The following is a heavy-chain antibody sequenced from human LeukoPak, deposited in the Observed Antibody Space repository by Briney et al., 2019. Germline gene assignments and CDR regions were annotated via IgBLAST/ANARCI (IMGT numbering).Heavy chain of an antibody. D-gene: IGHD3-22*01. Sequence: GASVKVSCKASGYTFTSYGISWVRQAPGQGLEWMGWTSAYNGNTNYAQKLQGRVTMTTDTSTSTAYMELRSLRSDDTAVYYCARARTMSQLYYFDYWGQGTLVTVSS. V-gene: IGHV1-18*01. J-gene: IGHJ4*02. CDR2: TSAYNGNT. CDR3: ARARTMSQLYYFDY. CDR1: GYTFTSYG.